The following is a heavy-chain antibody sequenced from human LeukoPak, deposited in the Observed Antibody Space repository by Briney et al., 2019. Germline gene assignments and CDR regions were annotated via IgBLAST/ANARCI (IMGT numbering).Heavy chain of an antibody. J-gene: IGHJ4*02. D-gene: IGHD4-23*01. Sequence: GGSLRLSCAASGFTFSSNTMSWVRQAPGKGLEWVSVISGSGGNTYYADSVKGRFTISRDNSKNTLYLQMNSLRPEDTAVYYCAQASGGNVVYWAQGTLVTVSS. CDR2: ISGSGGNT. CDR3: AQASGGNVVY. V-gene: IGHV3-23*01. CDR1: GFTFSSNT.